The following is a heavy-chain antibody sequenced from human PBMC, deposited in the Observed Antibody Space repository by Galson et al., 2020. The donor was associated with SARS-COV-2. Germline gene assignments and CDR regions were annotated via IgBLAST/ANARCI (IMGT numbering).Heavy chain of an antibody. CDR3: ASVYSSSWYYYYYGMDV. CDR2: ISSSSSTI. J-gene: IGHJ6*02. CDR1: GFTFSSYS. D-gene: IGHD6-13*01. Sequence: GESLKISCAASGFTFSSYSMNWVRQAPGKGLEWVSYISSSSSTIYYADSVKGRFTISRDNAKNSLYLQMNSLRAEDTAVYYCASVYSSSWYYYYYGMDVWGQGTTVTVSS. V-gene: IGHV3-48*01.